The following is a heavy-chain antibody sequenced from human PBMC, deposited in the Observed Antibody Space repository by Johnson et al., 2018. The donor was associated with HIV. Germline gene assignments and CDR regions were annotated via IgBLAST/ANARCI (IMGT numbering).Heavy chain of an antibody. CDR1: GFTFISYA. D-gene: IGHD3-22*01. CDR2: ISYDGSNK. V-gene: IGHV3-30-3*01. CDR3: ARSQTMIVDGADAFDI. Sequence: VQLVESGGGVVQPGRSLRLSCAASGFTFISYAMHWVRQAPGKGLEWVAVISYDGSNKYYADSVKGRFTISRDNSKNTLYLQMNSLRAEDTAVDYCARSQTMIVDGADAFDIWGQGTMVTVSS. J-gene: IGHJ3*02.